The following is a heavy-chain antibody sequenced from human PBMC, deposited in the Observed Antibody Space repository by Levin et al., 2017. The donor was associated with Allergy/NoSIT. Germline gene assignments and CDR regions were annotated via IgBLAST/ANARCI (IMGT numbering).Heavy chain of an antibody. Sequence: GESLKISCAASGFTLSDYWMHWVRQAPGKGLVWVSRITSDGSSIIYADSVKGRFTISRDNAKNTLYLQMNSLRAEDTAVYYCARDAPSGSYYPSDYWGQGTLVTVSS. CDR3: ARDAPSGSYYPSDY. V-gene: IGHV3-74*01. J-gene: IGHJ4*02. CDR1: GFTLSDYW. CDR2: ITSDGSSI. D-gene: IGHD1-26*01.